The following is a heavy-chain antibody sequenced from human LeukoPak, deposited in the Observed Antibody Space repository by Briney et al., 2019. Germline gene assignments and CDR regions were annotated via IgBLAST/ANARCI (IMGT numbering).Heavy chain of an antibody. V-gene: IGHV4-59*05. D-gene: IGHD3-3*01. Sequence: PSETLSLTCTVSGGSISSYYWSWIRQPPGKGLEWIGSIYYSGSTYYNPSLKSRVTISVDTSKNQFSLKLSSVTAADTAVYYCARRASSIYDFWSGYYTVSDYWGQGTLVTVSS. CDR1: GGSISSYY. CDR3: ARRASSIYDFWSGYYTVSDY. CDR2: IYYSGST. J-gene: IGHJ4*02.